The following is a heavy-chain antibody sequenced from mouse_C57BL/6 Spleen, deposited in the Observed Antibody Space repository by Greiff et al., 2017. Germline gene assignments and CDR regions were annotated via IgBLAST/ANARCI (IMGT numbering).Heavy chain of an antibody. V-gene: IGHV1-39*01. CDR1: GYSFTDYN. CDR3: ARGYYYGSRYAMDY. J-gene: IGHJ4*01. Sequence: EVQLQQSGPELVKPGASVKISCKASGYSFTDYNMNWVKQSNGKSLEWIGVIKPNYGTTSYNQKFKGKATLTVDQSSSTAYMQLNSLTSEDSAVYYCARGYYYGSRYAMDYWGQGTSVTVSS. CDR2: IKPNYGTT. D-gene: IGHD1-1*01.